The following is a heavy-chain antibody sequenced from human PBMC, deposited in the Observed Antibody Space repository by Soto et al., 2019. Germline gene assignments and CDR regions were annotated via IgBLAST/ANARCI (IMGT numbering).Heavy chain of an antibody. CDR2: AHYRGST. CDR3: ARHHDY. CDR1: GVSITSHY. Sequence: SETLSLTCTVSGVSITSHYWSWIRQSPGKGLEWIAYAHYRGSTNYNPSLKSRVTISVDTSKNQFSLKLSSVTAADTAVYYCARHHDYWGQGTLVPVSS. V-gene: IGHV4-59*08. J-gene: IGHJ4*02.